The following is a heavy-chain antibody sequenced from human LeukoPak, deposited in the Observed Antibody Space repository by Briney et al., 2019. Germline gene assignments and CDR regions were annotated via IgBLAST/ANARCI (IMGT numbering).Heavy chain of an antibody. CDR2: INSDGSST. CDR3: AREEGRAYYIDY. J-gene: IGHJ4*02. D-gene: IGHD3-10*01. Sequence: GGSLRLSCAASGFTFSSYWMHWVRQAPGKGLVWVSRINSDGSSTSYADSVKGRFTISRDNAKNTLYLQMNSLRAEDTAVYYCAREEGRAYYIDYWGQGTLVTVSS. CDR1: GFTFSSYW. V-gene: IGHV3-74*01.